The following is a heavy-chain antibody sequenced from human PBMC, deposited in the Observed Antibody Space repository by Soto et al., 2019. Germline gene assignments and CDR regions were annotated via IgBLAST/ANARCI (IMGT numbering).Heavy chain of an antibody. CDR1: GYTFTGYY. D-gene: IGHD1-26*01. V-gene: IGHV1-2*04. CDR2: INPNGGGR. J-gene: IGHJ4*02. Sequence: ASVKVSCKASGYTFTGYYMHWVRQAPGQGLEWKGWINPNGGGRNYAQKFQGWVTMTRDTSISTAYMELSRLKSDDTAVYYCARGSVGPTTDFDYWGQGTLVTVSS. CDR3: ARGSVGPTTDFDY.